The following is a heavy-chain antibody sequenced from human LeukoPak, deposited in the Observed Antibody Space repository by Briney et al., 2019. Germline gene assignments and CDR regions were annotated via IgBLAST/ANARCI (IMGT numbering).Heavy chain of an antibody. CDR2: IYTSGST. CDR3: ARRIANRNWFDP. D-gene: IGHD1/OR15-1a*01. CDR1: GGSISSGSYY. V-gene: IGHV4-61*02. J-gene: IGHJ5*02. Sequence: SETLSLTCTVSGGSISSGSYYWSWIRQPAGKGLEWIGRIYTSGSTNYNPSLKSRVTIPVDTSNNQFSLMLSSVTAADTAVYYCARRIANRNWFDPWGQGTLVTVSS.